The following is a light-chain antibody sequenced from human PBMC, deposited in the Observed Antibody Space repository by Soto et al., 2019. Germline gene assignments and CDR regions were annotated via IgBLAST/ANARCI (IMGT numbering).Light chain of an antibody. Sequence: QSVLIQSPSASGSPGQSVTISCTGTSSDVGNYKYVSWYQQHPGKAPKLMIYEVSKRPSGVPDRFSGSKSGNTASLTVSGLQVEDEADYYCSSYAGSNLWVFGGGTQLTVL. CDR1: SSDVGNYKY. J-gene: IGLJ3*02. CDR3: SSYAGSNLWV. CDR2: EVS. V-gene: IGLV2-8*01.